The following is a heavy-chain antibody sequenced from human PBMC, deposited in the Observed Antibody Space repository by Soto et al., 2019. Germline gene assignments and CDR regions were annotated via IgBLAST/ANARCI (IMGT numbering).Heavy chain of an antibody. V-gene: IGHV3-30*18. Sequence: QVQLVESGGGVVQPGRSLRLSCAASGFTFSTYGMHWVRQAPGKGLEWVALISFDGSRKYYADSVKGRFTISRDNSKNALYLQMTSLSPEDKAVYYCANEGNTVSTCFDYWCQGTLVTVSS. D-gene: IGHD4-17*01. CDR2: ISFDGSRK. CDR3: ANEGNTVSTCFDY. J-gene: IGHJ4*02. CDR1: GFTFSTYG.